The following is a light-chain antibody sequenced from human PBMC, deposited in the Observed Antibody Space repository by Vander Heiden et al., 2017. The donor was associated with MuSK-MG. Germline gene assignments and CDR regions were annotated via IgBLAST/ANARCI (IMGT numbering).Light chain of an antibody. Sequence: SYALTPPLSVSVALGHTARSTSGGNNIGSKNVHWSQQKPGQAPVLVSYRDSNRPAGIPGRFSGYNSGNTATLTIGRAQAGDEADYYCQGWDSSIWVFGGGTKLTVL. CDR3: QGWDSSIWV. CDR2: RDS. J-gene: IGLJ3*02. V-gene: IGLV3-9*01. CDR1: NIGSKN.